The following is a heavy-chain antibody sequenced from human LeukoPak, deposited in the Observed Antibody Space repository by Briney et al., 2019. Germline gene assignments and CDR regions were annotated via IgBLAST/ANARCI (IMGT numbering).Heavy chain of an antibody. CDR2: ISGSAGST. CDR3: ARDGEPRYWGSGYYYGMDA. Sequence: PGGSLRLSCAASGFSFSTYAMNWVRQAPGKGLEWVSSISGSAGSTYYADSVKGRFTISRDNSKNTLSLQMNSLRADDTAVYYCARDGEPRYWGSGYYYGMDAWGQGTTVTVSS. V-gene: IGHV3-23*01. D-gene: IGHD7-27*01. J-gene: IGHJ6*02. CDR1: GFSFSTYA.